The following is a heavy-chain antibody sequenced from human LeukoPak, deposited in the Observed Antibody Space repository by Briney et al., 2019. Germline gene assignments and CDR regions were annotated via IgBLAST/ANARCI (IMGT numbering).Heavy chain of an antibody. CDR3: AKDPRVGSRVATPCH. V-gene: IGHV3-23*01. J-gene: IGHJ4*02. CDR2: ISGSGGST. Sequence: GGSLRLSCAASGLTFSSYAMSWVRQAPGKGLEWVSAISGSGGSTYYADSVKGRFTISGDNSKSTLFLQMNSLRAEDTAVYYCAKDPRVGSRVATPCHWGQGTLVTVSS. D-gene: IGHD5-24*01. CDR1: GLTFSSYA.